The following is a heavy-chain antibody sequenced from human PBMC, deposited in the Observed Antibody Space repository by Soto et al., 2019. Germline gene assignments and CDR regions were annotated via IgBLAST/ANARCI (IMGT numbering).Heavy chain of an antibody. J-gene: IGHJ1*01. CDR1: GRSISRSSYY. V-gene: IGHV4-39*07. CDR3: ARGLSLEQWLVQFKHEYFQH. CDR2: INHSGST. D-gene: IGHD6-19*01. Sequence: SDTLSLTCTVSGRSISRSSYYCSWIRQPPGKGLEWIGEINHSGSTSYNPSLKSRVTISVDTSKNQFSLKLSSVAAADTAVYYCARGLSLEQWLVQFKHEYFQHWGQGTLVTVSS.